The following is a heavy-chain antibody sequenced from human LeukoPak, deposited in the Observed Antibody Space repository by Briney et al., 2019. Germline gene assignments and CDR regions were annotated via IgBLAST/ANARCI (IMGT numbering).Heavy chain of an antibody. Sequence: GGSLRLSCLASGFTVSSTYMSWVRQAPGKGLEWVSVTYSGGSTYYADSVKGRCTISRDNSKNTLYLQMNSLRGEDTAVYYCAEDPRDGYNIRTWAFDIWGQGTMVTVSS. CDR3: AEDPRDGYNIRTWAFDI. J-gene: IGHJ3*02. CDR1: GFTVSSTY. V-gene: IGHV3-66*01. D-gene: IGHD5-24*01. CDR2: TYSGGST.